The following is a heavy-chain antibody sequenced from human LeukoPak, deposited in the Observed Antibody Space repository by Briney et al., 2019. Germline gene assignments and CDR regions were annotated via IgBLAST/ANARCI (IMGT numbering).Heavy chain of an antibody. V-gene: IGHV6-1*01. D-gene: IGHD3-16*01. CDR3: ARQLGAFDI. J-gene: IGHJ3*02. CDR2: TYYRSKWYY. Sequence: SQTLSLTCAISGDSVSSNSVAWNWLRQSPSRGLEWLGRTYYRSKWYYDYAASLESRIIINPDTSKNQFSLQLNSVTPEDTAVYHCARQLGAFDIWGQGTMVTVSS. CDR1: GDSVSSNSVA.